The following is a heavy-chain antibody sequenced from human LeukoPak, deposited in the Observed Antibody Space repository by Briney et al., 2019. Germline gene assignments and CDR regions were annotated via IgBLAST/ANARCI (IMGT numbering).Heavy chain of an antibody. CDR2: IYYSGST. D-gene: IGHD4-17*01. J-gene: IGHJ4*02. CDR3: ARDSYGDYLFDY. CDR1: GGSVSSGSYY. Sequence: SETLSLTCTVSGGSVSSGSYYWSWIRQPPGKGLEWIGYIYYSGSTNYNPSLKSRVTISVDTSQNQFSLKLSSVTAADTAVYYCARDSYGDYLFDYWGQGTLVTVSS. V-gene: IGHV4-61*01.